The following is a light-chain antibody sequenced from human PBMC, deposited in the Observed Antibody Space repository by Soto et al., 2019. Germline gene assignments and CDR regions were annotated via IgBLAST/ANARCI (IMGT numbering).Light chain of an antibody. CDR1: QYISNY. CDR3: QQYDNLPIT. J-gene: IGKJ5*01. Sequence: DIQMNQSPSALSATIGDRVTITCQASQYISNYLNWYQQKPGKAPRLLIYDASNLETGVPSRFSGSGSGTDFTFTISSLQPEDIATYYCQQYDNLPITFGQGTLLEIK. CDR2: DAS. V-gene: IGKV1-33*01.